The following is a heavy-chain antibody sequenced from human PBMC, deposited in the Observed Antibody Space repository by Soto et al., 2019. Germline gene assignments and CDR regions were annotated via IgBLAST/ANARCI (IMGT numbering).Heavy chain of an antibody. J-gene: IGHJ4*02. CDR2: IIPIFGTA. Sequence: ASVKVSCKASGGTFSSYAISWVRQAPGQGLEWMGGIIPIFGTANYAQKFQGRVTITADESTSTAYMELSSLRSEDTAVYYCARDLDIVVVPAASHTNDYWGQGTLVTVSS. CDR1: GGTFSSYA. CDR3: ARDLDIVVVPAASHTNDY. D-gene: IGHD2-2*03. V-gene: IGHV1-69*01.